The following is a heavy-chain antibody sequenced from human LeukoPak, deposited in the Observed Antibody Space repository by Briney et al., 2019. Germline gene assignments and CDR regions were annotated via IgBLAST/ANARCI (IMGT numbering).Heavy chain of an antibody. V-gene: IGHV1-3*01. Sequence: ASVKVPCKASGYTFTSYAMHWVRQAPGQRLEWMGWINAGNGNTKYSQKFQGRVTITRDTSASTAYMELSSLRSEDTAVYYCASVDMGTGYYFDYWGQGTLVTVSS. CDR1: GYTFTSYA. CDR3: ASVDMGTGYYFDY. D-gene: IGHD5-12*01. J-gene: IGHJ4*02. CDR2: INAGNGNT.